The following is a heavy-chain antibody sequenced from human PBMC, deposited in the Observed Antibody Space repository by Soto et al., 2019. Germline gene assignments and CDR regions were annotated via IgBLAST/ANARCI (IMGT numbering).Heavy chain of an antibody. CDR2: IYYSGST. D-gene: IGHD6-13*01. V-gene: IGHV4-59*01. CDR1: GGSISSYY. Sequence: PSETLSLTCTVSGGSISSYYWSWIRQPPGKGLEWIGYIYYSGSTNYNPSLKSRVTISVDTSKNQFSLKLSSVTAADTAVYYCARLDRSSWYGTRYGRDVWGQGTSVPGS. CDR3: ARLDRSSWYGTRYGRDV. J-gene: IGHJ6*02.